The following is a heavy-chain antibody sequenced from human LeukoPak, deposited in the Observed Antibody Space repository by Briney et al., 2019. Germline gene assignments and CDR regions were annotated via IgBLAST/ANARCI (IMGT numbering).Heavy chain of an antibody. V-gene: IGHV4-34*01. J-gene: IGHJ3*02. CDR2: IYYSGST. CDR3: ARIPWGLLQPGAFDI. D-gene: IGHD1-26*01. Sequence: PSETLSLTCAVYGGSFSGYYWSWIRQPPGKGLEWIGSIYYSGSTYYNPSLKSRVTISVDTSKNQFSLKLSSVTAADTAVYYCARIPWGLLQPGAFDIWGQGTMVTVSS. CDR1: GGSFSGYY.